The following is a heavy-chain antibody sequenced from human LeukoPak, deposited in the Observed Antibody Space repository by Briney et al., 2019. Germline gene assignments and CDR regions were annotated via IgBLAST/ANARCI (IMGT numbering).Heavy chain of an antibody. V-gene: IGHV4-34*01. J-gene: IGHJ4*02. D-gene: IGHD3-16*02. CDR2: INHSGST. Sequence: SETLSLTCAVYGGSFSGYYWSWIRQPPGKGLEWIGEINHSGSTNYNPSFKSRVTISVDTSKNQFSLKLSSVTAADTAVYYCARGYYDYVWGSYRDYWGQGTLVTVSS. CDR3: ARGYYDYVWGSYRDY. CDR1: GGSFSGYY.